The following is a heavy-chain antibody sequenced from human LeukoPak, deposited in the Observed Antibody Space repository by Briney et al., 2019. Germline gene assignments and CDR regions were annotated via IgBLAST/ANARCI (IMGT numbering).Heavy chain of an antibody. D-gene: IGHD2-15*01. Sequence: GESLKISCEGIGYRFTNHWIGWVRQMPGKGLGWMGIVYPGDLDTRYSPSYQGQVTVSADKSINTAYLQWSSLQASDTGIYYCARQITPTPYYWYFDVRGPGTVVTVSS. CDR1: GYRFTNHW. V-gene: IGHV5-51*01. CDR3: ARQITPTPYYWYFDV. CDR2: VYPGDLDT. J-gene: IGHJ2*01.